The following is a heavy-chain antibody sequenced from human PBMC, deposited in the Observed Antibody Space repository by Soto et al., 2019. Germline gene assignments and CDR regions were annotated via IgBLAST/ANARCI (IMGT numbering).Heavy chain of an antibody. J-gene: IGHJ4*02. CDR2: INHSGST. CDR3: ARLGGYVSVGYYYLWDS. V-gene: IGHV4-39*01. Sequence: QLQLQESGPGLVKPSETLSLTCRVSDGSMNSDSSYWGWIRQPPGKGRGWIGVINHSGSTYHNLSLKGRVTMSVDASRNQFSLKLTSMTAADTAVYYCARLGGYVSVGYYYLWDSWGQGTLVTVSS. D-gene: IGHD3-22*01. CDR1: DGSMNSDSSY.